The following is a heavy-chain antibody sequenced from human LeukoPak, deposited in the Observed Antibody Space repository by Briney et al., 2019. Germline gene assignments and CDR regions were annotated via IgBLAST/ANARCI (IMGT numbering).Heavy chain of an antibody. J-gene: IGHJ1*01. Sequence: GGSLRLSCAASGFTFSSYAMIWVRQAPGKGLEWVSTISGSGAYTYYADSVKGRFTISRDNSKNTLYLQMNRLRAEDTAVYYCAKYFASGSYYKLPHWGQGTLVTVFS. V-gene: IGHV3-23*01. CDR3: AKYFASGSYYKLPH. CDR2: ISGSGAYT. D-gene: IGHD3-10*01. CDR1: GFTFSSYA.